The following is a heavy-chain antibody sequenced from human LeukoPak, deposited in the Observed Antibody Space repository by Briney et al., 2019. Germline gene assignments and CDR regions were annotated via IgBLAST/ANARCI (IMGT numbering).Heavy chain of an antibody. CDR1: GFTFSSYD. D-gene: IGHD5-18*01. V-gene: IGHV3-21*01. Sequence: GGSLRLSCAASGFTFSSYDIHWVRQAPGKGLEWVSSITTSSSYIYYADSVKGRFTISRDNARNSLYLHMNSLRAEDTAVYYCARDLGGYSYGSHFDYWGQGTLVTVSS. J-gene: IGHJ4*02. CDR2: ITTSSSYI. CDR3: ARDLGGYSYGSHFDY.